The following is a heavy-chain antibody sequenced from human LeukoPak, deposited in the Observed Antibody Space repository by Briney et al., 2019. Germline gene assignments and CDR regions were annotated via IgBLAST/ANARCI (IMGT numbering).Heavy chain of an antibody. CDR1: GGSISTYY. CDR2: IYTSGST. V-gene: IGHV4-4*07. Sequence: KPSETLSLTCTVSGGSISTYYWSWIRQPAGKGLEWIGRIYTSGSTNYNPSLKSRVTMSVDTSKNKFSLKLSSVTAADTAVYYCARTVAGTHYYYYYMDVWGKGTTVTISS. J-gene: IGHJ6*03. D-gene: IGHD6-19*01. CDR3: ARTVAGTHYYYYYMDV.